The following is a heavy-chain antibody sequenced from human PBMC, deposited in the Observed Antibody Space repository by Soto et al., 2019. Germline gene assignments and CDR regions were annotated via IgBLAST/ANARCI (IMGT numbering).Heavy chain of an antibody. J-gene: IGHJ4*02. Sequence: GGSLRLSCAASEFTFSIYAKTWVRQAPGKGLEWVSTISGIGSTYYADSVKGRFIISRDNSKNTLYLQMDSLRAEDTAVYYCAKSRCSGGSCYSGHDYFDYWGQGTLVTVSS. V-gene: IGHV3-23*01. CDR1: EFTFSIYA. D-gene: IGHD2-15*01. CDR2: ISGIGST. CDR3: AKSRCSGGSCYSGHDYFDY.